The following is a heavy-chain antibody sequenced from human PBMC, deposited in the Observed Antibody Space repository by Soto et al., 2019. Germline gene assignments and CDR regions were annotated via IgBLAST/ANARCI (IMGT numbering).Heavy chain of an antibody. CDR3: ARHYYDSSGDAFDI. D-gene: IGHD3-22*01. CDR2: ISAYNGNT. CDR1: GYTFASCG. V-gene: IGHV1-18*01. J-gene: IGHJ3*02. Sequence: APAKVCWESSGYTFASCGSFWVRQAPGQGLEWMGWISAYNGNTNYAQKLQGRVTMTTDTSTSTAYMELRSLRSDDTAVYYCARHYYDSSGDAFDIWGQGTMVNVSS.